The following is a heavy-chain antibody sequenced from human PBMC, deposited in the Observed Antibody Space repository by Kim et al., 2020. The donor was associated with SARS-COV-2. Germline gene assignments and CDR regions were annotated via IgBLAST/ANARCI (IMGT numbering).Heavy chain of an antibody. J-gene: IGHJ3*02. D-gene: IGHD3-16*01. V-gene: IGHV1-46*01. CDR3: ARDGGSRAPHAFDI. Sequence: AQKCQGRVTITKDTSTSTVYMGLSSLRSEDTAVYYCARDGGSRAPHAFDIWGQGTMVTVSS.